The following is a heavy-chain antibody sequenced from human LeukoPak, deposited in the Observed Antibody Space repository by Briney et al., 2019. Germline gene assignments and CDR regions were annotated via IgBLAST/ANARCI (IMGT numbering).Heavy chain of an antibody. D-gene: IGHD4-11*01. V-gene: IGHV3-15*01. CDR1: GFNFNDAW. CDR2: VRPTAEGETT. Sequence: GGSLRLSCEGSGFNFNDAWMSWIRQAPGKGLEWVGRVRPTAEGETTDYAAPVRGRFIISRDDSKNMVFLQMNRLETEDTAIYYCTAGLGKTDDDSWGQGTLVTVSS. CDR3: TAGLGKTDDDS. J-gene: IGHJ4*02.